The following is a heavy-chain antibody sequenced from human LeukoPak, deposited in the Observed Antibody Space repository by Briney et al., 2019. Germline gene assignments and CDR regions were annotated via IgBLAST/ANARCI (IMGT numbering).Heavy chain of an antibody. V-gene: IGHV4-30-4*08. CDR3: ARLRGYYFDY. Sequence: SETLSLTCTVSGGSISRGDYYWHWIRQPPGKGLEWIGYIYYSGSTYYNPSLKSRVTISVDTSKSQFSLKLSSVTAADTAVYYCARLRGYYFDYWGQGTLVTVSS. D-gene: IGHD3-16*01. J-gene: IGHJ4*02. CDR1: GGSISRGDYY. CDR2: IYYSGST.